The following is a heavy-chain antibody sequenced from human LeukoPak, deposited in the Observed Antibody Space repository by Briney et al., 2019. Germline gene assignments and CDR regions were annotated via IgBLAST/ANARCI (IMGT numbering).Heavy chain of an antibody. CDR1: GFTFNIFG. CDR3: AKVLYPDAFDI. D-gene: IGHD3-16*01. V-gene: IGHV3-33*03. Sequence: GGSLRLSCAASGFTFNIFGMHWVRQAPGKGLEWLAIIWYDGSKEYYADSVKGRFTISRDNPKNTLYLEMNSLRAEDTAVYYCAKVLYPDAFDIWGQGTMVTVSS. CDR2: IWYDGSKE. J-gene: IGHJ3*02.